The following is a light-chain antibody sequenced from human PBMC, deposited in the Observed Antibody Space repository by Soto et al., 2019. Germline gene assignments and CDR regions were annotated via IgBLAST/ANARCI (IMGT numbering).Light chain of an antibody. CDR3: QQYGGSPIT. Sequence: EIVLMQSPGILSLSPGDRATPSWRTTQTLRRTYIAWYQQKRGQAPRVVIYGASNRATGIPDRFSGSGSGTDFTLTISRLEPEDFAVYYCQQYGGSPITFGLGTRLEIK. J-gene: IGKJ5*01. V-gene: IGKV3-20*01. CDR2: GAS. CDR1: QTLRRTY.